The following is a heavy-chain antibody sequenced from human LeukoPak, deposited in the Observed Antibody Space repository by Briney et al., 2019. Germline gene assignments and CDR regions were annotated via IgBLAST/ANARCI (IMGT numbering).Heavy chain of an antibody. Sequence: QTGGSLRLSCAASGFTFSNYEMNWVRQAPGKGLDWVSYITGSGSTIYYADSVKGRFTISRDNAKNSLYLQMNSLRAEDTALYYCARAYYYDSSANTWGDYFDYWGQGTLVTVSS. CDR1: GFTFSNYE. CDR3: ARAYYYDSSANTWGDYFDY. V-gene: IGHV3-48*03. CDR2: ITGSGSTI. J-gene: IGHJ4*02. D-gene: IGHD3-22*01.